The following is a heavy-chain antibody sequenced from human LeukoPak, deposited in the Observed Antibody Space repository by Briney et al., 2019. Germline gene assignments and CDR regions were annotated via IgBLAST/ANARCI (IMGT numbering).Heavy chain of an antibody. D-gene: IGHD2-2*01. Sequence: GGSLRLSCAASGFTLRSYTMNWVRQAPGKGLEWVSSIGISSNKIYYADSVKGRFTISRDNAKNSLYLQMNSLRAEDTAVYYCARGNEAAAPTSFDYWGQGTLVTVSS. CDR3: ARGNEAAAPTSFDY. V-gene: IGHV3-21*01. CDR2: IGISSNKI. CDR1: GFTLRSYT. J-gene: IGHJ4*02.